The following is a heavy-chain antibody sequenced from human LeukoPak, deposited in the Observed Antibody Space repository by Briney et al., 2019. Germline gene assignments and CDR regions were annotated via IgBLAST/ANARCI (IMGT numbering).Heavy chain of an antibody. Sequence: SETLSLTCSVSGGSLSSHYWSWIRQPPGQGLELIGHIHDTGSTFYNPSLRGRVTISLATSNNQSSLKLTSMTAADTAVYYCARFSSGCSTSSCYLTYWGQGTLVTVS. D-gene: IGHD2-2*01. V-gene: IGHV4-59*11. CDR3: ARFSSGCSTSSCYLTY. CDR2: IHDTGST. J-gene: IGHJ4*02. CDR1: GGSLSSHY.